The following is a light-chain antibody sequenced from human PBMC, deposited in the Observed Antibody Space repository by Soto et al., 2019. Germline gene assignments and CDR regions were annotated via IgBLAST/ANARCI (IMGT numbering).Light chain of an antibody. CDR2: GGS. CDR1: QSVSSNH. V-gene: IGKV3-20*01. CDR3: QQYSSSRT. J-gene: IGKJ1*01. Sequence: DIVLTQSPGTLSLSPGERATLSCRASQSVSSNHLAWYQQKPGQAPRLLIYGGSSRATGIPVRFSGSGSETDFTLTITRLEPEDFAVYYCQQYSSSRTFGQGTKVDNK.